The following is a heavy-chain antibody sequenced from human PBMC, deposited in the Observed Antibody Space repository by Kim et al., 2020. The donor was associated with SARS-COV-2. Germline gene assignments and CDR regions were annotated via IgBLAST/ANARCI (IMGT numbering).Heavy chain of an antibody. J-gene: IGHJ4*02. D-gene: IGHD2-15*01. V-gene: IGHV1-69*13. Sequence: SVKVSCKASGGTFTIYTLNWVRQAPGQGLEWMGGIIPVFGTANSAQKFRDRVTFTADESTSTAYMDLSSLTSEDTAVYYCARERVAYCSSITCYGGLDDWGQGTLVTVSS. CDR1: GGTFTIYT. CDR2: IIPVFGTA. CDR3: ARERVAYCSSITCYGGLDD.